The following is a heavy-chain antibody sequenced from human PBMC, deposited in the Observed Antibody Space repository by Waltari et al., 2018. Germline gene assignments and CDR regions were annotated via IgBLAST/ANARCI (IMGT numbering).Heavy chain of an antibody. CDR1: GFTFDDYA. CDR2: ISWNSGSI. CDR3: ARDRTYYYGSGSSPI. J-gene: IGHJ4*02. D-gene: IGHD3-10*01. Sequence: EVQLVESGGGLVQPGRSLRLSCAASGFTFDDYAMHWVRQAPGKGLEWVSGISWNSGSIGYADSVKGRFTISRDNAKNSLYLQMNSLRAEDTALYYCARDRTYYYGSGSSPIWGQGTLVTVSS. V-gene: IGHV3-9*01.